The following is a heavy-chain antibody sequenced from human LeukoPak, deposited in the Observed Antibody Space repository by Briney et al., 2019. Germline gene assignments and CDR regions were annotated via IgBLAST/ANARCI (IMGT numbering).Heavy chain of an antibody. D-gene: IGHD2-8*01. V-gene: IGHV4-38-2*02. CDR2: IYHSGST. Sequence: SETLSLTCTVSGYSISSGYYWGWIRQPPGKGLEWIGSIYHSGSTYYNPSLKSRVTISVDTSKNQFSLKLSSVTAADTAVYYCARVHCTNGVCYTGLMVKSYFDYWGQGTLVTVSS. CDR1: GYSISSGYY. J-gene: IGHJ4*02. CDR3: ARVHCTNGVCYTGLMVKSYFDY.